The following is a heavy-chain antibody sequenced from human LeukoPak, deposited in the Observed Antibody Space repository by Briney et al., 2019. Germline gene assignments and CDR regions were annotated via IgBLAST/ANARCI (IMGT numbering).Heavy chain of an antibody. J-gene: IGHJ6*02. CDR3: ARYYYGSGSYYNSSYYYYGMDV. V-gene: IGHV1-69*04. Sequence: ASVKVSCKASGGTFSSYAISWVRQAPGQGLEWMGRIIPILGIANYAKKVQGRVTITADKSTSTAYMELSSLRSEDTAVYYCARYYYGSGSYYNSSYYYYGMDVWGQGTTVTVSS. D-gene: IGHD3-10*01. CDR2: IIPILGIA. CDR1: GGTFSSYA.